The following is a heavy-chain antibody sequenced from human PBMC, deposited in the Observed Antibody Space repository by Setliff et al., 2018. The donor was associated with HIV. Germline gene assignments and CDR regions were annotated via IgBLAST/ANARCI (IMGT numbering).Heavy chain of an antibody. D-gene: IGHD6-19*01. CDR3: ARDLSNGWMTNDAFHF. J-gene: IGHJ3*01. Sequence: PSETLSLTCTVSGGSIRSGSYYWSWIRQPAGKGLEWIGRIYTGGSTDYNPSLKSRATISLDTSNNQFSLNLKPVTAADTAVYFCARDLSNGWMTNDAFHFWGQGTMVTVSS. CDR1: GGSIRSGSYY. V-gene: IGHV4-61*02. CDR2: IYTGGST.